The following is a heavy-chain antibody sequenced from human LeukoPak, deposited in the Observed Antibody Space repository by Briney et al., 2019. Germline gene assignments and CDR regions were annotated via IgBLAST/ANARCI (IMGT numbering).Heavy chain of an antibody. V-gene: IGHV1-69*01. CDR2: IIPIFGTA. J-gene: IGHJ4*02. CDR1: GGTFSSYA. CDR3: ARVSIRGLRFLEQGEGRYYFDY. Sequence: SVKVSCKASGGTFSSYATSWVRQAPGQGLEWMGGIIPIFGTANCTQKFQGRVTITADESTSTAYMELSSLRSEDTAVYYCARVSIRGLRFLEQGEGRYYFDYWGQGTLVTVSS. D-gene: IGHD3-3*01.